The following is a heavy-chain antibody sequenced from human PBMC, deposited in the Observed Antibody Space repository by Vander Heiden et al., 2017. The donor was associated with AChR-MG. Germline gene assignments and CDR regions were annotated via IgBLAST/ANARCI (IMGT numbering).Heavy chain of an antibody. V-gene: IGHV1-69*01. CDR1: GGTLSSHA. D-gene: IGHD3-22*01. J-gene: IGHJ4*02. Sequence: QVQLVQSGAEVKKPGSSVKVSCKASGGTLSSHAISWVRQAPGQGLEWMGGIIPIFGTANYAQKFQGRVTITADESTSTAYMELSSLRSEDTAVYYCARGDVDSSGYPFDYWGQGTLVTVSS. CDR2: IIPIFGTA. CDR3: ARGDVDSSGYPFDY.